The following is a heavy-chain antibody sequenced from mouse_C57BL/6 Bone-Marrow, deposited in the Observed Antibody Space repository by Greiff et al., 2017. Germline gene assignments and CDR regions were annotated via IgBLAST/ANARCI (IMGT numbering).Heavy chain of an antibody. CDR1: GYTFTSYW. CDR2: IYPGSGST. V-gene: IGHV1-55*01. D-gene: IGHD1-1*01. J-gene: IGHJ3*01. CDR3: ARRYGSSCFAY. Sequence: QVQLKESGAELVKPGASVKMSCTASGYTFTSYWITWVKQRPGQGLEWIGDIYPGSGSTNYNEKFKSKATLTVDTASSTAYMQLSSLTSEDSAVYYCARRYGSSCFAYWGQGTLVTVSA.